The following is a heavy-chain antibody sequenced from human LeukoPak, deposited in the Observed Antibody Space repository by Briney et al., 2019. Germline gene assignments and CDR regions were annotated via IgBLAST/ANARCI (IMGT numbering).Heavy chain of an antibody. D-gene: IGHD2-2*01. Sequence: SVKVSCKASGGTFSSYAISWVRQAPGQGLEWMGGIIPIFGTANYAQKFQGRVTITADESTSTAYMELSSLRSEDTAVYYCARVNVVVPAAMPPYYYYYMDVWGKGTTVTVSS. CDR1: GGTFSSYA. CDR2: IIPIFGTA. CDR3: ARVNVVVPAAMPPYYYYYMDV. J-gene: IGHJ6*03. V-gene: IGHV1-69*13.